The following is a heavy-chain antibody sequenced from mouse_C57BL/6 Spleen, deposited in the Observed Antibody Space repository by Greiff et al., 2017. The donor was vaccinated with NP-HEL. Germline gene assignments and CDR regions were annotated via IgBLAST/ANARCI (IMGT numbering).Heavy chain of an antibody. J-gene: IGHJ1*03. CDR3: ARPLTTVVARYWYFDV. V-gene: IGHV1-22*01. CDR1: GYTFTDYN. D-gene: IGHD1-1*01. CDR2: INPNNGGT. Sequence: VQLKESGPELVKPGASVKMSCKASGYTFTDYNMHWVKQSHGKSLEWIGYINPNNGGTSYNQKFKGKATLTVNKSSSTAYMELRSLTSEDSAVYYCARPLTTVVARYWYFDVWGTGTTVTVSS.